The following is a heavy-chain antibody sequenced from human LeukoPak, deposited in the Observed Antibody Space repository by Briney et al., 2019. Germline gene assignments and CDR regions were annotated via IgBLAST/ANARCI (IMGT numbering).Heavy chain of an antibody. CDR3: ARGPHIVATFFPDFDY. CDR1: GGSFSGYY. D-gene: IGHD5-12*01. Sequence: SETLSLTCAVYGGSFSGYYWSWIRQPPGKGLEWIGEINHSGSTNYNPSLKSRVAISVDTSKSQFSLKLSSVTAADTAVYYCARGPHIVATFFPDFDYWGQGTLVTVSS. CDR2: INHSGST. V-gene: IGHV4-34*01. J-gene: IGHJ4*02.